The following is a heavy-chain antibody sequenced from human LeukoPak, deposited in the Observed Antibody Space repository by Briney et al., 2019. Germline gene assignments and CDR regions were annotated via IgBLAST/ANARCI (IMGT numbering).Heavy chain of an antibody. D-gene: IGHD2-2*01. CDR3: ARGGSSTSCPFDY. Sequence: PGGSLRLSCAASGFTFSSYSMNWVRQAPGKGLEWVSSISSSSSYIYYADSVKGRFTISRDNAKNSQYLQMNSLRAEDTAVYYCARGGSSTSCPFDYWGQGTLVTVSS. J-gene: IGHJ4*02. CDR1: GFTFSSYS. V-gene: IGHV3-21*01. CDR2: ISSSSSYI.